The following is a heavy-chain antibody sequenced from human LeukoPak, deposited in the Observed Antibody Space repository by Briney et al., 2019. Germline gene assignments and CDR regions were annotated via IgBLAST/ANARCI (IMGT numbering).Heavy chain of an antibody. J-gene: IGHJ1*01. CDR3: ATYSSLNAREFQY. D-gene: IGHD3-22*01. V-gene: IGHV3-7*01. CDR1: GFTFSNYW. Sequence: GGSLRLSCEGSGFTFSNYWMSWVRKAPGKGLEWVANIKTGGSEKYYVDSVKGRFTISRDNAKNSLYLQMNSLRAEDTAVYYCATYSSLNAREFQYWGQGTLVTVSS. CDR2: IKTGGSEK.